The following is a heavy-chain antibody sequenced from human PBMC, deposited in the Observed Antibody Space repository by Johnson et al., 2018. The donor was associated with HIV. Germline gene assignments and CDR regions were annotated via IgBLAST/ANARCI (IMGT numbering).Heavy chain of an antibody. J-gene: IGHJ3*02. D-gene: IGHD3-16*01. CDR2: INWNGGST. V-gene: IGHV3-20*04. Sequence: VHLVESGGGVVRPGGSMRLSCAASGFTFDDYGMSWVRQAPGKGLEWVSGINWNGGSTGYAESVKGRFTISRDNAKNSLYLQMNSLRAEDTALYYCTRGARGVWGSSRSPHAFDIWGQGTMVTVSS. CDR3: TRGARGVWGSSRSPHAFDI. CDR1: GFTFDDYG.